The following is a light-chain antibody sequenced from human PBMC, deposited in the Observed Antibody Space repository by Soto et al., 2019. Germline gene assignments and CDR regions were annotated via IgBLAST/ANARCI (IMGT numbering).Light chain of an antibody. Sequence: QSVLTQPPSASGTPGQRVTISCSGSSSNIGSRAVNWYQQVPGTAPKLLIYGNDQRPSGVPDRFFGSKSGTSASLAISGLQSEDEADYYCSTWDDSLNGQVFGGGTKVTGL. CDR1: SSNIGSRA. J-gene: IGLJ2*01. CDR2: GND. V-gene: IGLV1-44*01. CDR3: STWDDSLNGQV.